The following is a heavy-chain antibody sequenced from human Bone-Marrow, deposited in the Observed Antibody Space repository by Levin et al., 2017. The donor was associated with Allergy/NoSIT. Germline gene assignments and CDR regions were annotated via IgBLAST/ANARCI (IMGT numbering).Heavy chain of an antibody. CDR2: ISSSSSTI. J-gene: IGHJ4*02. V-gene: IGHV3-48*01. CDR3: ARESATMVRGVIAD. CDR1: GFTFSSYS. D-gene: IGHD3-10*01. Sequence: GSLRLSCAASGFTFSSYSMNWVRQAPGKGLEWVSYISSSSSTIYYADSVKGRFTISRDNAKNSLYLQMNSLRAEDTAVYYCARESATMVRGVIADWGQGTLVTVSS.